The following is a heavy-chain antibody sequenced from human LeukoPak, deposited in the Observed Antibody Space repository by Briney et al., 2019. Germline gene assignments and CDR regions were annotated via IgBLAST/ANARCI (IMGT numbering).Heavy chain of an antibody. J-gene: IGHJ4*02. CDR1: GYTFTSYY. CDR3: AREHQRIRLRGTYDSSGPGY. D-gene: IGHD3-22*01. Sequence: GASVKVTCKASGYTFTSYYMHWVRQAPGQGLEWMGWINPNSGGTNYAQKFQGRVTMTRDTSISTAYMELSRLRSDDTAVYYCAREHQRIRLRGTYDSSGPGYWGQGTLVTVSS. CDR2: INPNSGGT. V-gene: IGHV1-2*02.